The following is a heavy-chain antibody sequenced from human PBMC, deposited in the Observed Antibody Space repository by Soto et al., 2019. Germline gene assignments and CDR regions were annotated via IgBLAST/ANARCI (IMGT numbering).Heavy chain of an antibody. D-gene: IGHD3-16*01. Sequence: KPSETLSLTCTVSGGSISSGDYYWSWIRQPPGKGLEWIGYIYYSGSTYYNPSLKSRVTISVDTSKNQFSLKLSSVTAADTAVYYCARRIMITFGGVDHDAFDIWGQGTMVTVSS. J-gene: IGHJ3*02. CDR3: ARRIMITFGGVDHDAFDI. V-gene: IGHV4-30-4*01. CDR1: GGSISSGDYY. CDR2: IYYSGST.